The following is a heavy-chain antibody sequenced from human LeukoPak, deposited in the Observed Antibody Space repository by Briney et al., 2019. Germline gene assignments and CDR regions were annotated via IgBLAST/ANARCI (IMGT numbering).Heavy chain of an antibody. CDR1: GYTFTSYG. CDR2: ISAYNGNT. CDR3: ARDGAVSETFDY. D-gene: IGHD4-11*01. J-gene: IGHJ4*02. Sequence: ASVKVSCKASGYTFTSYGISWVRQAPGQGLEWMGWISAYNGNTNYAQKLQGRVTMTTDTSTSTAYVELRSLRSDDTAVYYCARDGAVSETFDYWGQGTLVTVSS. V-gene: IGHV1-18*01.